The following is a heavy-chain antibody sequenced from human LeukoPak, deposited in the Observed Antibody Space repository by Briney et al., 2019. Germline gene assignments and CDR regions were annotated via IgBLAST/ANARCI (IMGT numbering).Heavy chain of an antibody. Sequence: GGSLRLSCAASGFTFSDYYMSWIRQAPGKGLEWGSYISSSGSTISYAGSMKGRFTISRDNAKNSLYLQMNSLRAEDTAVYYCARDGAVSLYYFYAMDVWGQGTTVTVAS. CDR3: ARDGAVSLYYFYAMDV. CDR1: GFTFSDYY. CDR2: ISSSGSTI. V-gene: IGHV3-11*01. J-gene: IGHJ6*02. D-gene: IGHD3-16*01.